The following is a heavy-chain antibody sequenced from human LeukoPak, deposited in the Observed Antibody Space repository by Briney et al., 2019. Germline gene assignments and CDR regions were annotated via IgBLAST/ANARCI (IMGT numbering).Heavy chain of an antibody. D-gene: IGHD3-10*01. CDR1: GFTFDDYA. Sequence: GGSLRLSCAASGFTFDDYAMHWVRQAPGRGLEWVSGVNWDGSSTGYEDSVKGRFTISRDNAKNSLYLQMNSLRAEDTALYYCARDLTELGYMDVWGKGTTVTVSS. CDR2: VNWDGSST. J-gene: IGHJ6*03. CDR3: ARDLTELGYMDV. V-gene: IGHV3-20*04.